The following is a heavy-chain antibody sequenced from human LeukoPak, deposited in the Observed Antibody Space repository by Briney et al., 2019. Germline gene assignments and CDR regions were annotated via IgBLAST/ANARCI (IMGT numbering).Heavy chain of an antibody. Sequence: PGGSLRLSCTASGFTFSSYWMSWVRQAPGKGLEWVANIKQDGSEKYYVDSVKGRFTISRDNAKNSLYLQMNGLRAEDTAVYYCARGGSIAARQGWFDPWGQGTLVTVSS. V-gene: IGHV3-7*04. CDR3: ARGGSIAARQGWFDP. CDR1: GFTFSSYW. J-gene: IGHJ5*02. D-gene: IGHD6-6*01. CDR2: IKQDGSEK.